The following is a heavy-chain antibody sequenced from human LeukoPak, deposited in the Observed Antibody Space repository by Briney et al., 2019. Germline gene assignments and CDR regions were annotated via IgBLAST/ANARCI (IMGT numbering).Heavy chain of an antibody. D-gene: IGHD4-23*01. V-gene: IGHV3-48*02. Sequence: GGSLRLSCAASGFTFSSYSMNWVRQAPGKGLEWVSYISDGSSTIYYADSVRGRFTISRDNAKNSLYLQINSLRDEDTAVYYCARETVGLDYWGQGTLVTVSS. CDR1: GFTFSSYS. J-gene: IGHJ4*02. CDR2: ISDGSSTI. CDR3: ARETVGLDY.